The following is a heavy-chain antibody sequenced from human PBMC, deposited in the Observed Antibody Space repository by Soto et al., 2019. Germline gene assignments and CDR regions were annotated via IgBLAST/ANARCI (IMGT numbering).Heavy chain of an antibody. D-gene: IGHD6-6*01. CDR2: TYYRSKWYN. J-gene: IGHJ5*02. V-gene: IGHV6-1*01. CDR1: GDSVSSKSGA. Sequence: QVQLQQSGPGLVKPSQTLSLTCAISGDSVSSKSGAWNWMRQSPSRGLEWLGRTYYRSKWYNDYAVSVKSRISINPDTSKNQFSLQLNSVTPEDTAVYYCARVLDGPTGWFDPWGQGTLVTVSS. CDR3: ARVLDGPTGWFDP.